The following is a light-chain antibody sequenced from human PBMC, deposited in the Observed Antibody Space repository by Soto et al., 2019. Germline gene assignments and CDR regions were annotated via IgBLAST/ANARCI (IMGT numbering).Light chain of an antibody. Sequence: QSVLTQPRSVSGSPGQSVTISCTGTSNDIGGYDSVSWYRQHPGKGPELIMYDVGRRPSGVPDRFSGSKSGDTASLTISGLEAEDEAEYHCSSYAGTSTFAVFGAGTKLTVL. V-gene: IGLV2-11*01. CDR2: DVG. CDR3: SSYAGTSTFAV. J-gene: IGLJ3*02. CDR1: SNDIGGYDS.